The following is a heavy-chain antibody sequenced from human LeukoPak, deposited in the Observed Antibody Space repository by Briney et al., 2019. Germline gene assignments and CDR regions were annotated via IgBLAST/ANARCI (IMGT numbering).Heavy chain of an antibody. CDR2: IIPILGIA. J-gene: IGHJ3*02. V-gene: IGHV1-69*04. D-gene: IGHD1-26*01. Sequence: SVKVSCKASGGTFSSYAISWVRQAPGQGLEWMGRIIPILGIANYAQKFQGRVTITADKSTSTAYMELSSLRSEDTAVYYCASVMPGAHPDAFDIWGQGTMVTVSS. CDR3: ASVMPGAHPDAFDI. CDR1: GGTFSSYA.